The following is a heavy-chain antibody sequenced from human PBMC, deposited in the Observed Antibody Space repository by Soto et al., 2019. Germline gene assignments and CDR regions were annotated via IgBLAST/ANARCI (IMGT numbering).Heavy chain of an antibody. D-gene: IGHD5-18*01. Sequence: ASVKVSSKASRYAFTSYGNSWARQAPGQGLEWMGWINAYNGNTNYAQKLQGRVTMTTDTSTSTAYMELRSLRSDDTAVYYCARDVGYGLIDYWGQGTLVTVSS. CDR3: ARDVGYGLIDY. V-gene: IGHV1-18*01. CDR1: RYAFTSYG. J-gene: IGHJ4*02. CDR2: INAYNGNT.